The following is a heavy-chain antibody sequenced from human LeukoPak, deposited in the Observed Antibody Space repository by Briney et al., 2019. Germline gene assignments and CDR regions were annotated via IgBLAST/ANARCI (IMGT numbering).Heavy chain of an antibody. CDR1: GGSFSGYY. D-gene: IGHD1-26*01. CDR2: INHSGST. J-gene: IGHJ6*03. V-gene: IGHV4-34*01. Sequence: PSETLSLTCAVYGGSFSGYYWSWIRQPPGKGLEWIGEINHSGSTNYNPSLKSRVTISVDTSKNQFSLKLSSVTAADTAVYYCARARRPGYSGSYYYYYYYYMDVWGKGTTVTVSS. CDR3: ARARRPGYSGSYYYYYYYYMDV.